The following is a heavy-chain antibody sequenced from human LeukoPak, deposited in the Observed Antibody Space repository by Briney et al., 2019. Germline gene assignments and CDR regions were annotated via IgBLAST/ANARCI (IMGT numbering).Heavy chain of an antibody. D-gene: IGHD3-22*01. CDR1: GFTFSNAW. V-gene: IGHV3-23*01. Sequence: GGSLRLSCAASGFTFSNAWMSWVRQAPGKGLEWVSAISGSGGSTYYADSVKGRFTISRDNSKNTLYLQMNSLRAEDTAVYYCAKESGDYYDSSGYPEYFQHWGQGTLVTVSS. J-gene: IGHJ1*01. CDR3: AKESGDYYDSSGYPEYFQH. CDR2: ISGSGGST.